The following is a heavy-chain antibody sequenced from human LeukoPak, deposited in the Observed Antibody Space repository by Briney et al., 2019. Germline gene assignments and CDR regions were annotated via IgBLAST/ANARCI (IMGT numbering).Heavy chain of an antibody. CDR2: FDPEDGET. Sequence: ASVKVSCKVSGYTLTELSMHWVRQAPGKGLEWMGGFDPEDGETIYAQKSQGRVTMTEDTSTDTAYMELSSLRSEDTAVYYCATGPPVPLGYCSSTSCINWFDPWGQGTLVTVSS. V-gene: IGHV1-24*01. CDR1: GYTLTELS. J-gene: IGHJ5*02. D-gene: IGHD2-2*01. CDR3: ATGPPVPLGYCSSTSCINWFDP.